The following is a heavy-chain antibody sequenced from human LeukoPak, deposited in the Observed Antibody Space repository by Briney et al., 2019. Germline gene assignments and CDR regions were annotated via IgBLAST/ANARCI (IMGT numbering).Heavy chain of an antibody. CDR1: GGTFSSYA. Sequence: GASVKVSCTASGGTFSSYAISWVRQAPGQGLEWMGRIIPILGIANYAQKFQGRVTITADKSTSTAYMELSSLRSEDTAVYYCARDEEMATICNHWGQGTLVTVSS. CDR2: IIPILGIA. V-gene: IGHV1-69*04. D-gene: IGHD5-24*01. CDR3: ARDEEMATICNH. J-gene: IGHJ5*02.